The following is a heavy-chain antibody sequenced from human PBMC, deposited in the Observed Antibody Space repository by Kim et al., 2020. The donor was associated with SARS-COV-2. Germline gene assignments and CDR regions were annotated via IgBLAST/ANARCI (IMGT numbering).Heavy chain of an antibody. Sequence: SETLSLTCSVSGVSISGYYWSWIRQSPGKGLEWIGDMDYSGNTKYNPSLKSRASISGDTSKKLFSLTLTFVTEADTAVYYCARTDSTRWYYWEYWGQGTL. CDR1: GVSISGYY. V-gene: IGHV4-59*13. CDR2: MDYSGNT. J-gene: IGHJ4*02. CDR3: ARTDSTRWYYWEY. D-gene: IGHD2-8*01.